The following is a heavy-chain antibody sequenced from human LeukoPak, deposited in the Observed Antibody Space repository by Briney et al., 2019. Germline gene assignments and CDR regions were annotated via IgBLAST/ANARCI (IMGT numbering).Heavy chain of an antibody. CDR2: INQDGSAK. V-gene: IGHV3-7*01. D-gene: IGHD3-3*01. Sequence: GGSLRLSCAASGFTFSTYWMTWVRQAPGKGLEWVANINQDGSAKNYVDSVKGRLTISRDNAKSLLYLQMDSLRAEDAAVYYCSGERGFLIESWGQGTLVTVSS. CDR1: GFTFSTYW. CDR3: SGERGFLIES. J-gene: IGHJ4*02.